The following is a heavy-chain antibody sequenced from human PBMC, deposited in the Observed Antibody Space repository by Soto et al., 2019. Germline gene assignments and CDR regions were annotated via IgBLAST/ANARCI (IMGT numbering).Heavy chain of an antibody. CDR1: GFTFSSYG. CDR2: IWYDGSNK. Sequence: QVQLVESGGVVVQPGRSLRLSCAASGFTFSSYGMHWVRQAPGKGLEWVAVIWYDGSNKYYADSVKGRFTISRDNSKNTLYLQMNSLRAEDTAVYYCARGGSSSWYLPYDYWGQGTLVTVSS. V-gene: IGHV3-33*01. D-gene: IGHD6-13*01. J-gene: IGHJ4*02. CDR3: ARGGSSSWYLPYDY.